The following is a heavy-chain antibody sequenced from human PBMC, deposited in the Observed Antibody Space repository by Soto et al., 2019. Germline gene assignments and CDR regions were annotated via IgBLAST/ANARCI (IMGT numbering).Heavy chain of an antibody. D-gene: IGHD1-26*01. CDR3: ARNRAKGGGSAGFDY. J-gene: IGHJ4*02. CDR2: INPKSGGT. V-gene: IGHV1-2*02. Sequence: ASVKVSCKASGYTFTVYYMHWVRQAPGQGLEWRGWINPKSGGTMYPQKFQGRVTMTWDTSISTAYMALTRLRSDDTAVYYCARNRAKGGGSAGFDYWGQGTLVTVSS. CDR1: GYTFTVYY.